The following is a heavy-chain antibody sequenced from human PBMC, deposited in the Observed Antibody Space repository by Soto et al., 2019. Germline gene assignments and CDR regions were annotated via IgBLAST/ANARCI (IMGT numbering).Heavy chain of an antibody. CDR2: ISPFNGNT. J-gene: IGHJ6*02. V-gene: IGHV1-18*01. CDR1: GYPFTHYG. CDR3: ARDQSSDRIYYYGMDV. Sequence: ASVKVSCKSSGYPFTHYGITWVRQAPGQGPEWMGWISPFNGNTNYGQTLQGRVTLTTDTSTSTVYMELRSLRSDDAAVYYCARDQSSDRIYYYGMDVGGQGPTVTAS. D-gene: IGHD3-3*02.